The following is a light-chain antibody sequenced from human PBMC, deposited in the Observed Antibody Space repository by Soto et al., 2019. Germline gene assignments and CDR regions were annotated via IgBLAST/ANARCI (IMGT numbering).Light chain of an antibody. J-gene: IGLJ2*01. V-gene: IGLV2-8*01. CDR1: HSDFGGYNY. Sequence: QSALTQPPSASGSPGQSVTISCTGAHSDFGGYNYVSWYQQHPGKAPKLMIFEVNKRPSGVPNRFSGSKSGNTASLTVSGLQAEDEADYYCSSYAGSSNVVFGGGTKLTVL. CDR3: SSYAGSSNVV. CDR2: EVN.